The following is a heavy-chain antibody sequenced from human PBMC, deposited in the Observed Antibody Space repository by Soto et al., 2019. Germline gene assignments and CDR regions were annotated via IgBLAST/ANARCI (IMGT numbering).Heavy chain of an antibody. D-gene: IGHD6-19*01. J-gene: IGHJ5*02. V-gene: IGHV1-18*04. Sequence: SLKVSCQGSGYTFYSSGISWVRQGPWQGLEWMGWISAYNGNTNYAQKLQGRVTMTTDTSTSTAYMELRSLRSDDTAVYYCARVGHQWLLPPQNWFDPWGQGTLVTISS. CDR2: ISAYNGNT. CDR3: ARVGHQWLLPPQNWFDP. CDR1: GYTFYSSG.